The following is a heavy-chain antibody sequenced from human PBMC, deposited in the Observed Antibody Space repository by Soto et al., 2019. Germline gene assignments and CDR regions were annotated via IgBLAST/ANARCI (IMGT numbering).Heavy chain of an antibody. CDR1: GFTFSNYG. J-gene: IGHJ5*01. CDR2: ISGGGTST. V-gene: IGHV3-23*01. CDR3: AKSGIVATMRTFSWFDS. D-gene: IGHD2-2*01. Sequence: VQLLESGGNLVQPGGSLRLSCAASGFTFSNYGMNWVRQAPGKGLEWVSAISGGGTSTHYADSVKGRFTISRDNSKNTLYLQMNSLRADDTALYYCAKSGIVATMRTFSWFDSWGQGTLVTVSS.